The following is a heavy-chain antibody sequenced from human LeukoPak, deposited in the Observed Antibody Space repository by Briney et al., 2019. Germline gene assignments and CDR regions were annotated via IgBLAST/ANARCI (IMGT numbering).Heavy chain of an antibody. V-gene: IGHV3-13*01. CDR2: IGTAGDT. CDR3: VRQQTPHGNFDY. Sequence: GGSLRLSCAASGFTFSSHAMSWVRQATGKGLEWVSAIGTAGDTFYPGSVKGRFTISRENAKNSLSLQMNSLRAEDTAVYYCVRQQTPHGNFDYWGQGTLVTVSS. J-gene: IGHJ4*02. CDR1: GFTFSSHA. D-gene: IGHD1-26*01.